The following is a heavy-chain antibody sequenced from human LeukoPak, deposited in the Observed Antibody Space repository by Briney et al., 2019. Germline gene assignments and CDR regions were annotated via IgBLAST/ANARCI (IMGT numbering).Heavy chain of an antibody. V-gene: IGHV3-74*01. D-gene: IGHD2-21*01. Sequence: RGGSLRLSCAASGFTFSSYWMHWVRQAPGQGLVSVSRIDSDGTGKIYADSVRGRFTISRDNAKNTMFLQMNSLRGEDTAVYYCTREGLDPWGQGTLVTVSS. CDR2: IDSDGTGK. CDR3: TREGLDP. CDR1: GFTFSSYW. J-gene: IGHJ5*02.